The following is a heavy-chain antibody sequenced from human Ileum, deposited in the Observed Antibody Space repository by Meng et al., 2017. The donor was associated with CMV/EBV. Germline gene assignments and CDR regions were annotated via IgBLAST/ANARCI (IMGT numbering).Heavy chain of an antibody. CDR2: IYSTVTS. CDR3: TSVFDPARDYYFDY. CDR1: GRSSSGRTFY. J-gene: IGHJ4*02. Sequence: LSGAGPGLGEPSVTLPLTCTCAGRSSSGRTFYLGWSRQPPGKGLEGMGSIYSTVTSYDNPSLKNSVTMSVDTAKNQFTLKVSSLTAADTAVDYCTSVFDPARDYYFDYWGQGTLVTVSS. V-gene: IGHV4-39*06. D-gene: IGHD3-9*01.